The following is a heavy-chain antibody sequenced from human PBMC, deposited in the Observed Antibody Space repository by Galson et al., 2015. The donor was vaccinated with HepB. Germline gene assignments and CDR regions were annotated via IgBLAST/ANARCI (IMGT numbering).Heavy chain of an antibody. Sequence: SASLSLTCAVYGGSFSGYYWGWIRQPPGKGLEWIGAINPSGSTNYNPSLKRRVTISVDTSKKQFSLKLSSVTAANTAVYYCARGIAAARGAFDIWGQGTMVTVSS. D-gene: IGHD6-13*01. CDR1: GGSFSGYY. CDR3: ARGIAAARGAFDI. V-gene: IGHV4-34*01. J-gene: IGHJ3*02. CDR2: INPSGST.